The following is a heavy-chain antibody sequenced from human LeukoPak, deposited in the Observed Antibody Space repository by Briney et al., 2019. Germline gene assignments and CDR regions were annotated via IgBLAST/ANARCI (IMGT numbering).Heavy chain of an antibody. Sequence: PSETLSLTCTVSGGSISSSSYYWGWIRQPPGKGLEWIGSIYYSGSTYYNPSLKSRVTISVDTSKNQFSLKLSSVTAADTAVYYCARASYYDSSGYYPFDYWGQGTLVTVSS. CDR3: ARASYYDSSGYYPFDY. J-gene: IGHJ4*02. V-gene: IGHV4-39*07. CDR1: GGSISSSSYY. CDR2: IYYSGST. D-gene: IGHD3-22*01.